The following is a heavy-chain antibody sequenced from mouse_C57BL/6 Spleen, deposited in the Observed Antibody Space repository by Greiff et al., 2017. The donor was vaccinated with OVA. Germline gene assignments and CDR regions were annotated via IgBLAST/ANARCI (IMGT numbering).Heavy chain of an antibody. CDR2: IHPSDSDT. Sequence: QVQLKQPGAELVKPGASVKVSCKASGYTFTSYWMHWVKQRPGQGLEWIGRIHPSDSDTNYNQKFKGKATLTVDKSSSTAYMQLSSLTSEDSAVYYCASFYYDYDGYYYAMDYWGQGTSVTVSS. D-gene: IGHD2-4*01. V-gene: IGHV1-74*01. CDR3: ASFYYDYDGYYYAMDY. J-gene: IGHJ4*01. CDR1: GYTFTSYW.